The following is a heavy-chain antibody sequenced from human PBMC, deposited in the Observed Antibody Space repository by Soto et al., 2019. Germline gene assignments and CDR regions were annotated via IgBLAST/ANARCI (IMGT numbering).Heavy chain of an antibody. D-gene: IGHD4-17*01. J-gene: IGHJ4*02. V-gene: IGHV4-31*03. Sequence: QVQLQESGPGLVKPSQTLSLTCTVSGGSISSGGYYWPWIGHYPGKGLEWIGYIYYSGSTFYNPSLKSRVSISVDTSKNQFSLNLSSVTAADTAVYYCARGLSVTLFDYWGQGTLVTVSS. CDR3: ARGLSVTLFDY. CDR2: IYYSGST. CDR1: GGSISSGGYY.